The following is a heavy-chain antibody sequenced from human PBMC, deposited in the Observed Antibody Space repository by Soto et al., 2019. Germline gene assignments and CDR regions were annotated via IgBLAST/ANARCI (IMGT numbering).Heavy chain of an antibody. CDR3: ASPIYDFWSGYPIYFDY. V-gene: IGHV4-59*08. CDR2: IYYSGST. J-gene: IGHJ4*02. D-gene: IGHD3-3*01. CDR1: GGSISSYY. Sequence: SETLSLTCTVSGGSISSYYWSWIRQPPGKGLEWIGYIYYSGSTNYNPSLKSRVTISVDTSKNQFSLKLSSVTAADTAVYYCASPIYDFWSGYPIYFDYWGQGTLVTVSS.